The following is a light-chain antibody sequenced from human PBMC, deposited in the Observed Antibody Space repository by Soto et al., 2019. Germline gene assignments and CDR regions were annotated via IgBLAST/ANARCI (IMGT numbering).Light chain of an antibody. CDR1: QSISSW. V-gene: IGKV1-5*01. J-gene: IGKJ1*01. CDR3: QQYNSYST. CDR2: DAS. Sequence: GSRVTITCRASQSISSWLAWYQQKPGKAPKLLIYDASSLESGVPSRFSGSGSGTEFTLPISSLQPDDFATYFCQQYNSYSTCGQGTKVEIK.